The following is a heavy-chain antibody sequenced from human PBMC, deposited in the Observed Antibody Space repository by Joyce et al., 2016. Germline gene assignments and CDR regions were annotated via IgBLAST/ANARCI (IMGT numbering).Heavy chain of an antibody. CDR3: AKDRPYSTYYYFYYMDV. CDR1: GFTFNNYG. V-gene: IGHV3-23*01. J-gene: IGHJ6*03. D-gene: IGHD4-11*01. CDR2: SRDIGGST. Sequence: EVQLLESGGGLVQPGGSLTLSCAASGFTFNNYGLTWVRQAPGKGLGWVSSSRDIGGSTYYADAVRDRFTISRDNSKNTLFLQMTSLTAEDTAVYYCAKDRPYSTYYYFYYMDVWGKGTTVTVSS.